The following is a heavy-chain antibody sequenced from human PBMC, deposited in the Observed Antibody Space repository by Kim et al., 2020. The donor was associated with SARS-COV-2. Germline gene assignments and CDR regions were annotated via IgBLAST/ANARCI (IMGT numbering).Heavy chain of an antibody. V-gene: IGHV3-74*01. Sequence: ADSVKRRVTISTDHSKNMMYLQMNRLRAEDTAVYYCTRDPDYSKGASFDYWGQGTLVTVSS. J-gene: IGHJ4*02. D-gene: IGHD4-4*01. CDR3: TRDPDYSKGASFDY.